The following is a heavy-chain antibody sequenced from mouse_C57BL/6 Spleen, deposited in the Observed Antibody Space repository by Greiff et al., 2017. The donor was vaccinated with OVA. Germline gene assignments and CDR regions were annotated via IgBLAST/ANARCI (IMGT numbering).Heavy chain of an antibody. CDR3: ASIVTTLYYYAMDY. CDR1: GFSLTSYA. Sequence: VQRVESGPGLVAPSQSLSITCTVSGFSLTSYAISWVSQPPGKGLEWLGGIWTGGGTNYNTALKSRLSISKDNSNSQVFLKMNSLQTDDKARYYCASIVTTLYYYAMDYWGQGTSVTVSS. CDR2: IWTGGGT. V-gene: IGHV2-9-1*01. J-gene: IGHJ4*01. D-gene: IGHD2-5*01.